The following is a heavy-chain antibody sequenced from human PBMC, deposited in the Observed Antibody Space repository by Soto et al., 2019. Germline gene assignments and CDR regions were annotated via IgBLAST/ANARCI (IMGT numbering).Heavy chain of an antibody. J-gene: IGHJ3*02. V-gene: IGHV1-2*04. CDR2: TNPNSGGT. CDR1: GYTFTGYY. Sequence: GASVKVSCKASGYTFTGYYMHWVRQAPGQGLEWMGWTNPNSGGTNYAQKFQGWVTMTRDTSISTAYMELSRLRSDDTAVYYCARESRGDYGVKNDAFDIWGQGTMVTVSS. CDR3: ARESRGDYGVKNDAFDI. D-gene: IGHD4-17*01.